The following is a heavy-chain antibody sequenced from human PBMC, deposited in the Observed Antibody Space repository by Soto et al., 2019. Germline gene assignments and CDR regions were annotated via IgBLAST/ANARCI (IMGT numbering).Heavy chain of an antibody. J-gene: IGHJ4*02. CDR2: IGTAGDT. D-gene: IGHD1-20*01. V-gene: IGHV3-13*01. Sequence: GGSLRLSCAASGFTFSSYDMHWVRQATGKGLEWVSAIGTAGDTYYPGSVKGRFTISRENAKNSLYLQMNSLRAGDTAVYYCARAITGYPYDYWGQGTLVTVSS. CDR1: GFTFSSYD. CDR3: ARAITGYPYDY.